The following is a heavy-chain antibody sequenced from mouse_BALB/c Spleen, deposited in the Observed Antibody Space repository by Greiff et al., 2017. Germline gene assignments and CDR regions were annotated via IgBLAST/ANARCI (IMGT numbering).Heavy chain of an antibody. CDR3: ARRGLYDGYYYAMDY. CDR1: GYTFTDYA. J-gene: IGHJ4*01. D-gene: IGHD2-3*01. Sequence: VQLQQSGAELVRPGVSVKISCKGSGYTFTDYAMHWVKQSHAKSLEWIGVISTYYGDASYNQKFKGKATMTVDKSSSTAYMELARLTSEDSAIYYCARRGLYDGYYYAMDYWGQGTSVTVSS. CDR2: ISTYYGDA. V-gene: IGHV1S137*01.